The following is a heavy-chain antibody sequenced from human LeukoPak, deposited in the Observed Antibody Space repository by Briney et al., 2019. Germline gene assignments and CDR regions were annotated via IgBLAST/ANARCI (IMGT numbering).Heavy chain of an antibody. CDR3: AKSDYDSSGFDLYYFDY. V-gene: IGHV3-23*01. J-gene: IGHJ4*02. CDR1: GFTFSTYA. D-gene: IGHD3-22*01. Sequence: PGGSLRLSCAASGFTFSTYAMSWVRRAPGKGLEWVSGFSGSGGRTYYADSVKGRFTVSRDKSKNTLYLQMSSLRAEDTAVYYCAKSDYDSSGFDLYYFDYWSQGTLVTVSS. CDR2: FSGSGGRT.